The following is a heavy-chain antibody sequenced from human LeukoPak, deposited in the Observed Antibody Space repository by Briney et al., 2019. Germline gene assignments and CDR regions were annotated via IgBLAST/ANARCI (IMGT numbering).Heavy chain of an antibody. J-gene: IGHJ4*02. D-gene: IGHD6-19*01. CDR3: ARGGAVLPGYY. CDR1: GFTFSSYA. CDR2: ISYDGSNK. V-gene: IGHV3-30*04. Sequence: PGRSLRLSCAASGFTFSSYAMHWVRQAPGKGLEWVAVISYDGSNKYYADSVKGRFTISRDNSKNTLYLQMNSLRAEDTAVYYCARGGAVLPGYYWGQGTLVTVSS.